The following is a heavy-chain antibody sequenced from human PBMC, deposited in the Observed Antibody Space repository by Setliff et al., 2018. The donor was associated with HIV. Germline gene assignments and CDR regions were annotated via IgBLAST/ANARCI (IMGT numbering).Heavy chain of an antibody. V-gene: IGHV4-30-4*08. J-gene: IGHJ5*02. D-gene: IGHD3-22*01. CDR2: ISYSGST. CDR1: GGSITSGDYY. Sequence: SETLSLTFTVSGGSITSGDYYWSWIRQPPGKGLEWIGYISYSGSTYYNPSLKSRVTISVDTSKNQFSLKLSSVTAADAAVYYCASRVYYYDSSGYLREEGFDPWGQGTLVTVSS. CDR3: ASRVYYYDSSGYLREEGFDP.